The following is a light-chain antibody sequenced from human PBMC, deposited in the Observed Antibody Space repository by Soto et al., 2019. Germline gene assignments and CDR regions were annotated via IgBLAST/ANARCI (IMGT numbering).Light chain of an antibody. Sequence: IQLTQSPSSLSASVGPRLSITCQASQSISSWLAWYQQKPGKAPKLLIYDASSLKSGVPSRFSGRGSGTDFTLTISSLKNEDFATYHCQQTYSNTQTFGQGTKVDIK. V-gene: IGKV1-5*01. CDR3: QQTYSNTQT. CDR2: DAS. CDR1: QSISSW. J-gene: IGKJ1*01.